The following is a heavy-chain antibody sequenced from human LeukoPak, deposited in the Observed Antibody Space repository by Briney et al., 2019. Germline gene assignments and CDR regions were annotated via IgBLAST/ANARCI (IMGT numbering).Heavy chain of an antibody. CDR2: ITGSGGNT. D-gene: IGHD3-10*01. J-gene: IGHJ4*02. CDR3: AKVQAPYYYGSGSYFY. CDR1: GFTFSNYA. V-gene: IGHV3-23*01. Sequence: GGSLRLSCAASGFTFSNYAMSWVRQAPGKGLEWVSAITGSGGNTYYSDSVKGRFTISRDNSKNTLYLQMNSLRAEDTAVYYCAKVQAPYYYGSGSYFYWGQGTLVTVSS.